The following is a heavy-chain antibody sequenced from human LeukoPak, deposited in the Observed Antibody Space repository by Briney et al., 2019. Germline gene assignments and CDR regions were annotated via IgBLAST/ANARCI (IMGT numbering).Heavy chain of an antibody. V-gene: IGHV3-66*01. D-gene: IGHD6-19*01. Sequence: GGSLRLSCAASGFTVSSNYMSWVRQAPGKGLEWVSGIYSGGSTYYPDSVKGRFTISRDNSKNTLYLQMNSLRGGDTAVYYCAKVTGWYPEYWGQGTLVTVSS. CDR2: IYSGGST. J-gene: IGHJ4*02. CDR1: GFTVSSNY. CDR3: AKVTGWYPEY.